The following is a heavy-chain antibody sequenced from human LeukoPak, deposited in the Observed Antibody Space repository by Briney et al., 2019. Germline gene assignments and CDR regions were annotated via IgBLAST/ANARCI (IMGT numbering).Heavy chain of an antibody. D-gene: IGHD6-25*01. CDR3: ARYGFSSVWQGGWHAFDI. V-gene: IGHV1-46*01. Sequence: ASVRVSCKASGYTFTSYYLHWVRQAPGQGLQWMGIINPTSGDTNYVQNFQGRVTMTRDMSTSTVYMELSSLRSEDTAVYYCARYGFSSVWQGGWHAFDIWGHGTMVTVSS. CDR2: INPTSGDT. CDR1: GYTFTSYY. J-gene: IGHJ3*02.